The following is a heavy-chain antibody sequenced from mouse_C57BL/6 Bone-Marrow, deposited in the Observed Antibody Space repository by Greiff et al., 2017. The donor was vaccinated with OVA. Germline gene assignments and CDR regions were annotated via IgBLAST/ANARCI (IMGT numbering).Heavy chain of an antibody. D-gene: IGHD1-1*01. CDR1: GYTFTSYG. V-gene: IGHV1-81*01. J-gene: IGHJ4*01. Sequence: VQLQQSGAELARPGASVKLSCKASGYTFTSYGISWVKQRTGQGLEWIGEIYPRSGNTYYNEKFKGKATLTADKSSSTAYMELRSLTSEDSAVYFCARGVYYYGFYAMDYWGQGTSVTVSS. CDR2: IYPRSGNT. CDR3: ARGVYYYGFYAMDY.